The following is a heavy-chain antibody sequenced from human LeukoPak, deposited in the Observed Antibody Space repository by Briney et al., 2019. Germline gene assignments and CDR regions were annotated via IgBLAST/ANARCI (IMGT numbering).Heavy chain of an antibody. CDR3: ARGVYDYVWGSYRRYYYYMDV. J-gene: IGHJ6*03. CDR2: INSDGINT. D-gene: IGHD3-16*02. V-gene: IGHV3-74*01. CDR1: GFTFSNYW. Sequence: GGSLRLSCAASGFTFSNYWMHWVRQAPGKGLVWVSRINSDGINTSYADSVKGRFTISRDNAKNSLYLQMNSLRAEDTAVYYCARGVYDYVWGSYRRYYYYMDVWGKGTTVTISS.